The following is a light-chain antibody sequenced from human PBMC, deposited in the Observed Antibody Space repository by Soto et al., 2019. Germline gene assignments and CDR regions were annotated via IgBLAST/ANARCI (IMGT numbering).Light chain of an antibody. J-gene: IGKJ1*01. V-gene: IGKV3-20*01. Sequence: EIVLTHSPATLSVSPGDSATLSCRASQSVGPNLVWYQQRFGQSPRLLIYHVSTRATGVPARFSGSGSGTDFSLTISRLEPEDFAVYYCQQYGSSGTLGQGTKVDIK. CDR2: HVS. CDR3: QQYGSSGT. CDR1: QSVGPN.